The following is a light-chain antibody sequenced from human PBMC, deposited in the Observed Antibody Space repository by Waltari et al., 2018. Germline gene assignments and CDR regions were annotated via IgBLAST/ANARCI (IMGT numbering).Light chain of an antibody. J-gene: IGLJ3*02. Sequence: QSVLTQPPSASGTPGQRVTISCSGSSSNIGSNIVNWYQQLPGTAPKLLIYTNNRRPAGVPDRFSGSKSGTSASLAISVLQSEDEADYHCAAWDDSLTAWVFGGGTKLTVL. CDR2: TNN. V-gene: IGLV1-44*01. CDR1: SSNIGSNI. CDR3: AAWDDSLTAWV.